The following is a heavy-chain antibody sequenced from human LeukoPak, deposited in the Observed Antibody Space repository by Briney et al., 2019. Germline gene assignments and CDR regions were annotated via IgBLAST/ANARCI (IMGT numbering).Heavy chain of an antibody. CDR3: ARDPRAPSGSYSDX. J-gene: IGHJ4*02. Sequence: GGSLRLSCAASGFTFSSYSMNWVRQAPGKGLEWVSSVSSSSSYIYYADSLKGRFTISRDNAKNSLYLQMNSLRGEDTAVYYCARDPRAPSGSYSDXXXQGTLVTVSS. V-gene: IGHV3-21*01. D-gene: IGHD1-26*01. CDR1: GFTFSSYS. CDR2: VSSSSSYI.